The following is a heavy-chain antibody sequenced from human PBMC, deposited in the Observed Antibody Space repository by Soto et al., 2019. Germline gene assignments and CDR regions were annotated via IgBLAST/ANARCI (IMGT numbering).Heavy chain of an antibody. CDR1: GYTFNTYS. D-gene: IGHD5-18*01. CDR2: ISGYNGDT. CDR3: ARENVLSYVDTAMVDYFDY. J-gene: IGHJ4*02. Sequence: QVQLVQSGAEVKKPGASVKDSCKASGYTFNTYSISWVRQAPGQGLEWMGWISGYNGDTHYAQKFQGRVTMTTDTSTSTAYMELRSLRSDDTAMYYCARENVLSYVDTAMVDYFDYWGQGTLVTVSS. V-gene: IGHV1-18*01.